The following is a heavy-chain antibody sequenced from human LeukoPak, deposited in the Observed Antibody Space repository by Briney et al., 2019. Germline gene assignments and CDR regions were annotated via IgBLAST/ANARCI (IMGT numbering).Heavy chain of an antibody. CDR3: AGDRGGTTSPFFDY. J-gene: IGHJ4*02. Sequence: GGSLRLSCVASGFTFDDYGMSWVRQNPGKGLEWISSINWNGGSTAYADSVKGRFTISRDNAKNSLYLQVNSLGAGDTAFYHCAGDRGGTTSPFFDYWGQGALVTVSS. CDR1: GFTFDDYG. CDR2: INWNGGST. D-gene: IGHD2/OR15-2a*01. V-gene: IGHV3-20*01.